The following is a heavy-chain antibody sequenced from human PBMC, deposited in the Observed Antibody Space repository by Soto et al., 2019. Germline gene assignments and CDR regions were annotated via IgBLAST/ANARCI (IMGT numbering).Heavy chain of an antibody. J-gene: IGHJ6*03. V-gene: IGHV4-31*03. D-gene: IGHD6-6*01. CDR2: IYYSGDT. CDR3: ASKDSSSSVNYYYYTDV. CDR1: GDSISSGAYY. Sequence: PSETLSLTCTVSGDSISSGAYYWSWIRQRPGKGLEWIGYIYYSGDTSYNPSLKSRVTISMHRSENQFSLKLTSVTAADTAVYYCASKDSSSSVNYYYYTDVWGKGTTVTVSS.